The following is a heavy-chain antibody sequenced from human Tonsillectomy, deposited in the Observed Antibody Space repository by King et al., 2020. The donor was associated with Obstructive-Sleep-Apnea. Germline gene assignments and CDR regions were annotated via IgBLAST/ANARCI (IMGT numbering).Heavy chain of an antibody. CDR3: VRDQSGWPSHYFDS. J-gene: IGHJ4*02. Sequence: VQLVESGGGLVKPGGSLRLSCATSGFTFSDYYMSWIRQAPGKGLEWVSYTSSSGRRIHYADSVKGRFTISRDNAKNSLYLQMNSLRAEDTAVYYCVRDQSGWPSHYFDSWGQGILVTVSS. CDR2: TSSSGRRI. CDR1: GFTFSDYY. D-gene: IGHD6-19*01. V-gene: IGHV3-11*01.